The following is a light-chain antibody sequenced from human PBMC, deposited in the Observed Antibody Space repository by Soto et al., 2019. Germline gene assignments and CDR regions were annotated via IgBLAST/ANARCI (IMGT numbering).Light chain of an antibody. V-gene: IGLV1-44*01. CDR3: AAWDDILNGWV. CDR2: SNN. J-gene: IGLJ3*02. Sequence: QSVLTQPPSASGTPGQRVTISCSGSSSNIGSSTENWYQQLPGTAPKLLIYSNNQRPSGGPDRVSGSKSGTSASMAISGLHSEAEADYYCAAWDDILNGWVFGGGTKLTVL. CDR1: SSNIGSST.